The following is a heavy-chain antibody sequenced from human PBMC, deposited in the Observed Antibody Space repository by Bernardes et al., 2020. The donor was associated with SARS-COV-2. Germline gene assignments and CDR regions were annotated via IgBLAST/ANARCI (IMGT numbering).Heavy chain of an antibody. V-gene: IGHV4-59*11. Sequence: SETLSLTCTVSGGSISSHYWSWIRQSPGKGLEWIGYIYYSGSTNYNPSLKSRVTISVDTSKNQFSLKLSSVTAADTAVYYCARDPRRWLQLGGAGYFDYWGQGTLVTVSS. CDR3: ARDPRRWLQLGGAGYFDY. J-gene: IGHJ4*02. D-gene: IGHD5-12*01. CDR1: GGSISSHY. CDR2: IYYSGST.